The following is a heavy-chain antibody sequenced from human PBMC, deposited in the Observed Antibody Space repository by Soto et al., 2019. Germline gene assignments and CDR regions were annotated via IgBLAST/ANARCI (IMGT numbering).Heavy chain of an antibody. J-gene: IGHJ3*02. Sequence: GGSLRLSCAASGFTFSSYGMHWVRQAPGKGLEWVAVISYDGSNKYYADSVKGRFTISRDNSKNTLYLQMNSLRAEDTAVYYCAKDLYSSSWTDDAFDIWGQGTMVTVSS. CDR3: AKDLYSSSWTDDAFDI. CDR2: ISYDGSNK. V-gene: IGHV3-30*18. D-gene: IGHD6-13*01. CDR1: GFTFSSYG.